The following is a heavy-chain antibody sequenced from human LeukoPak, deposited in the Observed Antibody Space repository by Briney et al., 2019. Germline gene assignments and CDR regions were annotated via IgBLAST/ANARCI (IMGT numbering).Heavy chain of an antibody. Sequence: PSETLSLTCTVSGGSISSYYWSWIRQPPGKGLEWIGRIYTSGSTNYNPSLKSRVTISVDTSKNQFSLKLSSVTAADTAVYYCARTLLGIDYGSGSYDFDYWGQGTLVTVSS. CDR3: ARTLLGIDYGSGSYDFDY. CDR2: IYTSGST. V-gene: IGHV4-4*08. J-gene: IGHJ4*02. D-gene: IGHD3-10*01. CDR1: GGSISSYY.